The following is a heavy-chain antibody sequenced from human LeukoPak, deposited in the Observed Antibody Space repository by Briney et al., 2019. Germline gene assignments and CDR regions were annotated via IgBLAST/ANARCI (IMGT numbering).Heavy chain of an antibody. D-gene: IGHD7-27*01. V-gene: IGHV3-72*01. Sequence: GGSLRLSCVASGFSFSNAWMNWVRQAPGEGLEWVARIRNKANRYTTEYAASVKGRFTISRDDSENSLYLQMDSLKTEDTAVYYCARSPLGIAPFDYWGQGTLVTVSS. CDR2: IRNKANRYTT. CDR1: GFSFSNAW. J-gene: IGHJ4*02. CDR3: ARSPLGIAPFDY.